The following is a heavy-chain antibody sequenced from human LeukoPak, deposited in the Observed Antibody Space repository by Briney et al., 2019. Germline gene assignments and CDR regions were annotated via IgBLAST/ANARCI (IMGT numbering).Heavy chain of an antibody. J-gene: IGHJ4*02. V-gene: IGHV1-18*01. CDR2: ISAYNGNT. D-gene: IGHD1-26*01. CDR3: ARGSEVGATLGLYYFDY. CDR1: GYTFTSYG. Sequence: ASAKVSCKASGYTFTSYGISWVRQAPGQGLEWMGWISAYNGNTNYAQKLQGRVTMTTDTSTSTAYMELRSLRSDDTAVYYCARGSEVGATLGLYYFDYWGQGTLVTVSS.